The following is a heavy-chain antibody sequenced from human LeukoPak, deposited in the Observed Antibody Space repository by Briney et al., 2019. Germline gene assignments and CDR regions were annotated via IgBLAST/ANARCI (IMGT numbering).Heavy chain of an antibody. CDR1: GGSFSGYY. Sequence: SETLSLTCAVYGGSFSGYYWSWIRQPPGKGLEWIGEINHGGSTNYNPSLKSRVTISVDTSKNQFSLKLSSVTAADTAVYYCARARMYYDFWSGPEWTYYFDYWGQGTLVTVSS. CDR2: INHGGST. D-gene: IGHD3-3*01. V-gene: IGHV4-34*01. CDR3: ARARMYYDFWSGPEWTYYFDY. J-gene: IGHJ4*02.